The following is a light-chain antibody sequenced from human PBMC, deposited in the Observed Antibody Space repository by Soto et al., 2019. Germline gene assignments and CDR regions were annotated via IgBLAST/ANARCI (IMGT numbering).Light chain of an antibody. J-gene: IGLJ1*01. CDR1: SSDVGGYNY. V-gene: IGLV2-8*01. CDR3: SSRAGWNPYV. Sequence: QSVLTQPPSASGSPGQSVTISCTGTSSDVGGYNYVSWYQQHPGKAPKLIIYEVTKRPSGVPDRFSGSKSGSTASLTVSGLQAEDEADYYCSSRAGWNPYVCGTGTKVTVL. CDR2: EVT.